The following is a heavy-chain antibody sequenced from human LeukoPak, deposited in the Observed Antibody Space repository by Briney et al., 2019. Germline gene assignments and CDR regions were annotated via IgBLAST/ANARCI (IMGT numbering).Heavy chain of an antibody. Sequence: SETLSLTCAVYGGSFSGYYWSWIRQPPGKGLEWIGEINHSGSTNYNPSLKSRVTISVDTSKNQFSLKLSSVTAADTAVYYCARVLRWFGELGPDYWGQGTLVTVSS. J-gene: IGHJ4*02. V-gene: IGHV4-34*01. CDR1: GGSFSGYY. CDR3: ARVLRWFGELGPDY. D-gene: IGHD3-10*01. CDR2: INHSGST.